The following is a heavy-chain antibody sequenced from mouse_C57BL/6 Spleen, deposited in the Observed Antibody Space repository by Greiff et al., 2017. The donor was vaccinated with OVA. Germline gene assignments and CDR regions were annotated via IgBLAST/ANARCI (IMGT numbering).Heavy chain of an antibody. CDR2: IDPETGGT. J-gene: IGHJ1*03. CDR3: TRSLHYYGSSYWYFDV. CDR1: GYTFTDYE. V-gene: IGHV1-15*01. D-gene: IGHD1-1*01. Sequence: VQLQQSGAELVRPGASVTLSCKASGYTFTDYEMHWVKQTPVHGLEWIGAIDPETGGTAYNQKFTGKAILTADKSSSTAYMELRSLTSEDSAVYYCTRSLHYYGSSYWYFDVWGTGTTVTVSS.